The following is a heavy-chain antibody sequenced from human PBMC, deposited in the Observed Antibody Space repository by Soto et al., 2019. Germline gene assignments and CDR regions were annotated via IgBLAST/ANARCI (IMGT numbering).Heavy chain of an antibody. CDR3: ARRPIMITLGGVIDYYFDF. CDR1: GGSISSSNYY. Sequence: QLQLQESGPGLVKPSETLSLTCTVSGGSISSSNYYWGWIRQPPGKGLEWIGNIYYSGSTSYNPSLRSRVTISIDTSKNQFSLKLTSVRAADTAVYYCARRPIMITLGGVIDYYFDFWGQGSLVTVSS. V-gene: IGHV4-39*01. J-gene: IGHJ4*02. CDR2: IYYSGST. D-gene: IGHD3-16*02.